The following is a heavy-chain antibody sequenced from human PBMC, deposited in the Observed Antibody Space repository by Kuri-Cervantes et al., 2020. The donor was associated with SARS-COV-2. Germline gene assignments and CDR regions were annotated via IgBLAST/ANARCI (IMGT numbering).Heavy chain of an antibody. Sequence: SVKVSCKTSGGVFSSYAISWVRQGPGQGLEFMGAIIPIFATPTYAQKFQGRVTISADESTSTVYMEVRDLTSDDTAVYYCARGLVRGRPPTHLHRWGQGTPVTGSS. D-gene: IGHD3-16*01. V-gene: IGHV1-69*13. J-gene: IGHJ5*02. CDR1: GGVFSSYA. CDR2: IIPIFATP. CDR3: ARGLVRGRPPTHLHR.